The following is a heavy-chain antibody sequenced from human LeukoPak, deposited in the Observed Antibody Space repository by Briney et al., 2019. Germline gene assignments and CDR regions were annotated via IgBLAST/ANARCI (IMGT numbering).Heavy chain of an antibody. CDR1: GFTFSSYA. CDR3: ARRRGDGYNFGTIDY. CDR2: ISGSGGST. Sequence: TGGSLRLSCAASGFTFSSYAMSWVRQAPGKGLEWVSAISGSGGSTYYADSVKGRFTISRDNSKNTLYLQMNSLRAEDTAVYYCARRRGDGYNFGTIDYWGQGTLVTVSS. V-gene: IGHV3-23*01. D-gene: IGHD5-24*01. J-gene: IGHJ4*02.